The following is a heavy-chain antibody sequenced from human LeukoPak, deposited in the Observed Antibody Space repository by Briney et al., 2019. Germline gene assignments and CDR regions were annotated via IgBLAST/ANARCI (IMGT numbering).Heavy chain of an antibody. J-gene: IGHJ4*02. D-gene: IGHD4-17*01. CDR3: ASYGDYNLVDYFDY. Sequence: PSETLSLTCTVSGYSISSGYYWGWIRQPPGKGLEWLGSIYHSGSTYYNPSLKSRVTISVDTSKNQFSLKLSSVTAADTAVYYCASYGDYNLVDYFDYWGQGTLVTVSS. V-gene: IGHV4-38-2*02. CDR1: GYSISSGYY. CDR2: IYHSGST.